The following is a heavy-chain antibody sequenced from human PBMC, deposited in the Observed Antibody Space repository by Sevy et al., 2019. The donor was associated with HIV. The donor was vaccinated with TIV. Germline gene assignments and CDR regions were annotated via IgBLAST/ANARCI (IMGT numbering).Heavy chain of an antibody. D-gene: IGHD2-21*01. CDR3: ASRGGGGDGDEYYYYYYGMDV. J-gene: IGHJ6*02. V-gene: IGHV4-34*01. Sequence: SETLSLTCAVYGGSFSGYYWSWIRQPPGKGLEWIGEINHSGSTNYNPSLKSRVTISVDTSKNQFSLKVSSVTAADTAVYYCASRGGGGDGDEYYYYYYGMDVWGQGTTVTVSS. CDR2: INHSGST. CDR1: GGSFSGYY.